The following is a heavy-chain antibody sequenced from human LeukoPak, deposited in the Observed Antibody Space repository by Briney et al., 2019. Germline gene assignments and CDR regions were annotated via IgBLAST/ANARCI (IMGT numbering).Heavy chain of an antibody. D-gene: IGHD3-3*01. CDR3: ARHSEFKRFLNWFDP. Sequence: PSETLSLTCTVSGGSISSYYWSWIRQPPGKGLEWIGYIYTSGSTNYNPSLKSRVTISVDTSKNQFSLKLSSVTAADTAVYYCARHSEFKRFLNWFDPWGQGTLVTVSS. CDR2: IYTSGST. CDR1: GGSISSYY. V-gene: IGHV4-4*09. J-gene: IGHJ5*02.